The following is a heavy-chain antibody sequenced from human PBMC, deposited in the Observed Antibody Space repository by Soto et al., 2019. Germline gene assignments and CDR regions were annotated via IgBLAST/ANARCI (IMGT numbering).Heavy chain of an antibody. D-gene: IGHD2-15*01. CDR2: ISYDSSNK. J-gene: IGHJ4*02. CDR1: GFTFSYG. Sequence: VQLLESGGGLIQPGGSLRLSCAASGFTFSYGIHWLRQAPGKGLEWVAYISYDSSNKFYEDSVKGRFTISRDNSKNTQFLQMNSLRDEDTAVYYCEKLVIGYCSGNTCDDYWGQGTLVAVSS. CDR3: EKLVIGYCSGNTCDDY. V-gene: IGHV3-30*18.